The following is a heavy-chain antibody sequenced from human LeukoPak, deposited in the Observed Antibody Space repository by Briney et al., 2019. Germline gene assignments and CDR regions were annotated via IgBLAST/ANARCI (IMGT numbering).Heavy chain of an antibody. Sequence: SETLSLTCTVSGGSISSSSYYWGWIRQPPGKGLEWIGSIYYSGSTYYNPSLKSRVTISVDTSKNQFSLKLSSVTAADTAVYYCAKEKCNRCETSYYFDYWGQGTLVTVSS. D-gene: IGHD2-8*01. V-gene: IGHV4-39*02. CDR2: IYYSGST. CDR3: AKEKCNRCETSYYFDY. CDR1: GGSISSSSYY. J-gene: IGHJ4*02.